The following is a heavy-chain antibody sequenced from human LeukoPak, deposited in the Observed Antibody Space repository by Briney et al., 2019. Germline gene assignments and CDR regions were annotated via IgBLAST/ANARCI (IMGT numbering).Heavy chain of an antibody. CDR3: ARSGYYDYVWGSLYFDY. V-gene: IGHV1-46*01. D-gene: IGHD3-16*01. CDR2: INPRGGST. CDR1: GYTFTSHF. J-gene: IGHJ4*02. Sequence: ASVKVSCKASGYTFTSHFMHWVRQAPGQGLEWMGIINPRGGSTSYTQKFQGRVTMTRDTSTSTVYMELSRLRSDDTAVYYCARSGYYDYVWGSLYFDYWGQGTLVTVSS.